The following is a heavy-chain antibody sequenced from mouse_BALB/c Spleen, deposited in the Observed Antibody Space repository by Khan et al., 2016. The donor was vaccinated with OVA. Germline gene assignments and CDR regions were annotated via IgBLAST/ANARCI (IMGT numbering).Heavy chain of an antibody. CDR2: INTYTGEP. D-gene: IGHD2-14*01. Sequence: QIQLVQSGPELKKPGETVKISCKASGYTFANYGMNGVKQAPGKGLKWMGWINTYTGEPTYSDDFKGRFAFSLATSASTAYLQINNLKNEDTATYFCARVGYNGTLDYWGQGTSVTVSS. CDR3: ARVGYNGTLDY. V-gene: IGHV9-3-1*01. CDR1: GYTFANYG. J-gene: IGHJ4*01.